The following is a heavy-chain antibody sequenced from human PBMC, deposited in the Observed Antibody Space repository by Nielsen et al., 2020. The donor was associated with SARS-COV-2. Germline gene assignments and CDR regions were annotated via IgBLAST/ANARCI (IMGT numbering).Heavy chain of an antibody. CDR1: GYSCTSYC. CDR2: IDPSDSYT. CDR3: ARHEVPFSVAGI. J-gene: IGHJ4*02. Sequence: ESLKISCKGSGYSCTSYCISWVRQMPGKGLEWMGRIDPSDSYTNYSPSFQGHVTISADKSISIAYLQWSSLKASDTAMYYCARHEVPFSVAGIWGQGTLVTVSS. V-gene: IGHV5-10-1*01. D-gene: IGHD6-19*01.